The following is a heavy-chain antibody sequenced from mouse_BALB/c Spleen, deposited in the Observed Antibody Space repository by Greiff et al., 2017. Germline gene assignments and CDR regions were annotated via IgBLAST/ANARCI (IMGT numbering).Heavy chain of an antibody. V-gene: IGHV5-4*02. CDR1: GFTFSDYY. CDR3: ALPYYDYDGVY. J-gene: IGHJ4*01. CDR2: ISDGGSYT. D-gene: IGHD2-4*01. Sequence: DVMLVESGGGLVKPGGSLKLSCAASGFTFSDYYMYWVRQTPEKRLEWVATISDGGSYTYYPDSVKGRFTISRDNAKNNLYLQMSSLKSEDTAMYYCALPYYDYDGVYWGQGTSVTVSS.